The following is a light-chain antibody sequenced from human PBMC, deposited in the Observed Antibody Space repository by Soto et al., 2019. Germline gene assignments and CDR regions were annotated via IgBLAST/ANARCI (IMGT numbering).Light chain of an antibody. CDR1: QSITTN. CDR3: QQYNNFLSYT. CDR2: AAS. V-gene: IGKV3-15*01. J-gene: IGKJ2*01. Sequence: EIVMTQSPATLSVSPGERATLSCRASQSITTNLAWYQQKPFQAPRLLIYAASTRATSIPARFSGSGSGTEFALTISSLQSEDFAVYYCQQYNNFLSYTFGQGTKLEIK.